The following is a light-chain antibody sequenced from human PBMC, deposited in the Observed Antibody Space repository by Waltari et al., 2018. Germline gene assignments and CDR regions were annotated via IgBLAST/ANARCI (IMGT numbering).Light chain of an antibody. V-gene: IGLV3-21*01. J-gene: IGLJ3*02. CDR3: QVWDNSGDHPE. CDR2: DGA. Sequence: SSMVTQPPSVSVAPGQTARITCEGDSFAGQDVHWYQRKPGQAPVLVLYDGANRPSGIPDRFSGSKSGIPATLAVTGVEPGDEADYYCQVWDNSGDHPEFGGGTKLTVL. CDR1: SFAGQD.